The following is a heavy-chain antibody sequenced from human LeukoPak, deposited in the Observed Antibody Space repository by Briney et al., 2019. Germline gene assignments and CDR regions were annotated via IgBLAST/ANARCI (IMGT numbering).Heavy chain of an antibody. CDR3: AKDSASSWQGGGAFDI. V-gene: IGHV3-43*02. D-gene: IGHD6-13*01. J-gene: IGHJ3*02. CDR1: GFTFDDYA. Sequence: GGSLRLSCAASGFTFDDYAMHWVRQAPGKGLEWVSLISGDGGSTYYADSVKGRFTISRDNGKNSLYLQMNSLRTEDTALYYCAKDSASSWQGGGAFDIWGQGTMVTVSS. CDR2: ISGDGGST.